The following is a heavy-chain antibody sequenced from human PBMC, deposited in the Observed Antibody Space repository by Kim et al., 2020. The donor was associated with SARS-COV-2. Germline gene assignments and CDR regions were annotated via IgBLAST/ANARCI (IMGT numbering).Heavy chain of an antibody. J-gene: IGHJ4*02. Sequence: PGGSLRLSCAASGFTFSSYGMHWVRQAPGKGLEWVAVIWYDGSNKYYADSVKGRFTISRDNSKNTLYLQMNSLRAEDTAVYYCARDRDEAYSVNDYWGQGTLVTVSS. CDR3: ARDRDEAYSVNDY. V-gene: IGHV3-33*01. CDR1: GFTFSSYG. D-gene: IGHD4-4*01. CDR2: IWYDGSNK.